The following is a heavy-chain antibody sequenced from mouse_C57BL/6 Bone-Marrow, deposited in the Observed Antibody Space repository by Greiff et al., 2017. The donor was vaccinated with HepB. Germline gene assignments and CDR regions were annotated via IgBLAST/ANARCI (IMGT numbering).Heavy chain of an antibody. D-gene: IGHD1-1*01. CDR3: TTHGSSSTSSFAY. CDR2: IDPENGDT. CDR1: GFNIKDDY. J-gene: IGHJ3*01. Sequence: EVQLVESGAELVRPGASVKLSCTASGFNIKDDYMHWVKQRPEQGLEWIGWIDPENGDTEYASKFQGKATITADTSSNTAYLQLSSLTSEDTAVYYCTTHGSSSTSSFAYWGQGTLVTVSA. V-gene: IGHV14-4*01.